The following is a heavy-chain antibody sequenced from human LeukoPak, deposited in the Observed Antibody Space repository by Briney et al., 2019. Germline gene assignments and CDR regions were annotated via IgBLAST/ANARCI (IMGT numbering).Heavy chain of an antibody. V-gene: IGHV3-21*01. CDR1: GFIFSSYS. Sequence: GGSLRLSCVASGFIFSSYSMNWVRQAPGKGLEWVSSISSSGTYIHYADSVKGRFTISRDNAKNSLSLQMHSLRAEDTAVYFCARGGYYNILTGFRSRFLGFDYWGQGTLVTVSS. CDR3: ARGGYYNILTGFRSRFLGFDY. J-gene: IGHJ4*02. CDR2: ISSSGTYI. D-gene: IGHD3-9*01.